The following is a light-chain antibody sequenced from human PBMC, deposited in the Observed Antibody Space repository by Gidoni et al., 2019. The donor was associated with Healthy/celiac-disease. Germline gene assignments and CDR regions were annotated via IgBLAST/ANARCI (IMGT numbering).Light chain of an antibody. J-gene: IGLJ1*01. V-gene: IGLV1-40*01. CDR1: SSNIGAGYD. CDR3: QSYDSSLSGHYV. CDR2: GNS. Sequence: QSVLTQPPSASGAPGQRATISCTGSSSNIGAGYDVHWYQQLPGTAPKLLIYGNSNRPSGVPDRFSGSKSGTSASLAISGLQAEDEADYYCQSYDSSLSGHYVFGTGTKVTVL.